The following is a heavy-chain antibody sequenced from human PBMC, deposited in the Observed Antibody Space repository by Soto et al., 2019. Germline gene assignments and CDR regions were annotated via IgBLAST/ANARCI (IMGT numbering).Heavy chain of an antibody. D-gene: IGHD3-16*01. CDR3: AKDYVVMFGGPRGS. Sequence: EVQLLESGGGLVQPGGSLRLSCSASGFKFSTYAMSWVRQAPGKGLEWVSTIRGSGGGTSYADSVKGRFTISRDNAKNTLWLRMSSLGVEDTALYYCAKDYVVMFGGPRGSWGQGTLVSVSS. V-gene: IGHV3-23*01. CDR2: IRGSGGGT. CDR1: GFKFSTYA. J-gene: IGHJ5*02.